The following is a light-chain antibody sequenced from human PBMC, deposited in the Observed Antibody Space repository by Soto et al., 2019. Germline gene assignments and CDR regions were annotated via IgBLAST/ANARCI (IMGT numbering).Light chain of an antibody. J-gene: IGKJ2*02. Sequence: EIVMTQSPATLSVSPGERATLSCRARQSISDKLAWYQQKHGQAPRLLIYGASTRATAIPARFSGSGSGTEFTLTISSLQSEDFAIYYCQYGGTFGQGTKLEIK. CDR1: QSISDK. CDR2: GAS. V-gene: IGKV3-15*01. CDR3: QYGGT.